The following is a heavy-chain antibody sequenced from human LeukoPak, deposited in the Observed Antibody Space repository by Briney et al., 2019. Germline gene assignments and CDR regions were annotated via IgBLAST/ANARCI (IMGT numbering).Heavy chain of an antibody. D-gene: IGHD3-3*01. Sequence: PSETLSLTCTVSGGSISSYYWSWIRQPPGKGLEWIGYIYYSGSTNYNPSLKSRVTISVDTSKNQFSLKLSSVTAADTAVYYCARYYDFWSGYNGPSYYFDYWGQGTLVTVSS. CDR1: GGSISSYY. V-gene: IGHV4-59*01. CDR3: ARYYDFWSGYNGPSYYFDY. J-gene: IGHJ4*02. CDR2: IYYSGST.